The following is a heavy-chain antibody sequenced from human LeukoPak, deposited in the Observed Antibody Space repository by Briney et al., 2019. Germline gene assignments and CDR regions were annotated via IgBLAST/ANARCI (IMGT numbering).Heavy chain of an antibody. D-gene: IGHD2-15*01. CDR1: GFTFNAYH. J-gene: IGHJ5*02. CDR3: ARGPYCSGGRCYAGGWFDP. CDR2: ISGSSSYT. Sequence: GESLKISCGASGFTFNAYHMSWIRQAPGKGLEWVSYISGSSSYTNYADSVKGRFTISRDNAKNSVYLQMNSLRAEDTAVYYCARGPYCSGGRCYAGGWFDPWGQGTLVTVSS. V-gene: IGHV3-11*06.